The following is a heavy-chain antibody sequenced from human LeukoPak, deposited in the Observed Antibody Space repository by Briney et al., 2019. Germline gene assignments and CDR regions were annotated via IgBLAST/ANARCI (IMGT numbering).Heavy chain of an antibody. V-gene: IGHV3-23*01. CDR2: ISDNSGRT. CDR1: GFSFRTYA. D-gene: IGHD3-22*01. Sequence: GGSLRLSCAASGFSFRTYAMSWVRQAPGKGLEWVSAISDNSGRTYYADSVKGRFTISRDNSKNTLFVQMNSLRAEDTAVYYCEREYDSSWPSWGQGTLVTVSS. J-gene: IGHJ5*02. CDR3: EREYDSSWPS.